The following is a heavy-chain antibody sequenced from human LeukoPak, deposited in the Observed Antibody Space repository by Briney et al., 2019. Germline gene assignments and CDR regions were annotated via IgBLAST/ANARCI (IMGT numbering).Heavy chain of an antibody. D-gene: IGHD4-17*01. J-gene: IGHJ4*02. V-gene: IGHV1-46*03. CDR1: GYTFTSYY. CDR3: ATVFGDSTIDY. Sequence: GASVKVSCKASGYTFTSYYMHWVRQARGQGLEWMGIINPSGGSTSYAQKFQGRVTMTRDTSTSTVYMELSSLRSEDTAVYYCATVFGDSTIDYWGQGTLVTVSS. CDR2: INPSGGST.